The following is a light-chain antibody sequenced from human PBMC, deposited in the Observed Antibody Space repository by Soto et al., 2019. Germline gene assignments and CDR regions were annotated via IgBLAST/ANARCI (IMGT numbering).Light chain of an antibody. CDR2: EDN. J-gene: IGLJ2*01. CDR3: QSYDSSNVV. Sequence: NFMLTQPHSVSESPGKTVTISCTPSSGSIASNYGQWYQQRPGSAPTTVIYEDNQRPSGVPDRFSGSIDSSSNSASLTISGLKTEDEADYYCQSYDSSNVVFGGGTQLTVL. CDR1: SGSIASNY. V-gene: IGLV6-57*04.